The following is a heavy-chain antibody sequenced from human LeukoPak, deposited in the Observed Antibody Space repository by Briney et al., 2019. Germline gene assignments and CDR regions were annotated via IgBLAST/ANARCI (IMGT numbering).Heavy chain of an antibody. CDR2: IKGESDGETT. D-gene: IGHD6-6*01. V-gene: IGHV3-15*01. Sequence: GGSLRVSCAASGLSFPNAWMTWVRQAPGKGLEWVGRIKGESDGETTDYAAPVKGRFTISRDNSKNTLYLQMNSLKTEDTAVYYCTTDGKYSTSSFWFDPWGQGTLVTVSS. CDR3: TTDGKYSTSSFWFDP. J-gene: IGHJ5*02. CDR1: GLSFPNAW.